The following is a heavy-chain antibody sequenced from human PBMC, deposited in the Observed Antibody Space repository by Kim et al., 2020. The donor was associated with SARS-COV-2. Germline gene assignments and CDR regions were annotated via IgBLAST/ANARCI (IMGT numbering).Heavy chain of an antibody. CDR3: TSRDIVVVPAAIQGEGGYYGMDV. J-gene: IGHJ6*02. CDR1: GFTFSGSA. D-gene: IGHD2-2*01. CDR2: IRSKANSYAT. Sequence: GGSLRLSCAASGFTFSGSAMHWVRQASGKGLEWVGRIRSKANSYATAYAASVKGRFTISRDNSKNTAYLQMNSLKTEDTAVYYCTSRDIVVVPAAIQGEGGYYGMDVWGQGTTVTVSS. V-gene: IGHV3-73*01.